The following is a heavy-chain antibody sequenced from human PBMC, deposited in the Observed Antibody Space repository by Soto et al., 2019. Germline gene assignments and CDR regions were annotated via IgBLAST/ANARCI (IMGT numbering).Heavy chain of an antibody. CDR2: ISSSSTI. CDR1: VVKVSSYR. V-gene: IGHV3-48*02. D-gene: IGHD3-22*01. Sequence: GGSVRISCAARVVKVSSYRRNWDRQTQGKGLEWVSYISSSSTIYYADSVKGRITISRDNAKNSLYLQMNSLRDEDTAVYYCARSSNYYDRSGYYNEHFDYWGQGTLVTVSS. CDR3: ARSSNYYDRSGYYNEHFDY. J-gene: IGHJ4*02.